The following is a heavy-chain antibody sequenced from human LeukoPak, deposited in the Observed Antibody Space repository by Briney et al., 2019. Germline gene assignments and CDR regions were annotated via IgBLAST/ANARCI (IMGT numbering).Heavy chain of an antibody. V-gene: IGHV4-59*12. D-gene: IGHD6-19*01. CDR2: IYYSGST. Sequence: SETLSLTCTVSGGSISSYYWSWIRQPPGKGLEWIGYIYYSGSTNYNPSLKSRVTISVDTSKNQYSLKLSSVTAADTAVYYCARDQKGSNRGSGYWGQGTLVTVSS. CDR3: ARDQKGSNRGSGY. J-gene: IGHJ4*02. CDR1: GGSISSYY.